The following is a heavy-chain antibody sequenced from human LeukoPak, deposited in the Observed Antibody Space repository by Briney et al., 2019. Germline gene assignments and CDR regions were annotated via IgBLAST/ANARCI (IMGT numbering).Heavy chain of an antibody. CDR1: GGSFSGYY. J-gene: IGHJ5*02. V-gene: IGHV4-34*01. CDR2: INHSGST. CDR3: ARGRWFDP. Sequence: PSETLSLTCAVYGGSFSGYYWSWIRQPPGKGLEWIGEINHSGSTNYNPSLKSRVTISVDTSKNQFPLKLSSVTAADTAVYYCARGRWFDPWGQGTLVTVSS.